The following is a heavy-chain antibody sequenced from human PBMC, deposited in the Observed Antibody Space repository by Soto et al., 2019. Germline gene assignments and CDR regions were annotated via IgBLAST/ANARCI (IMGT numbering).Heavy chain of an antibody. CDR2: ISGSGGTM. CDR3: AKTGPGWLFDY. CDR1: GFTFSSYA. J-gene: IGHJ4*02. D-gene: IGHD6-19*01. V-gene: IGHV3-23*01. Sequence: GGSLRLSCVASGFTFSSYAMAWVRQAPGKGLEWVSFISGSGGTMQYVDSVKGRFTISRDKSTNTLYLQMNNLRAEDTAVYYCAKTGPGWLFDYWGQGTLVTVSS.